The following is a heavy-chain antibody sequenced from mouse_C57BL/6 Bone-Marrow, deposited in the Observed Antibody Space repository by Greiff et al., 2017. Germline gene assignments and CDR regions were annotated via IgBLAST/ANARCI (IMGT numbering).Heavy chain of an antibody. D-gene: IGHD2-5*01. CDR1: GYTFTDYN. J-gene: IGHJ3*01. V-gene: IGHV1-18*01. Sequence: EVQLQQSGPELVKPGASVKIPCKASGYTFTDYNLDWVKQSHGKSLEWIGDINPNNGGTIYNQKFKGKATLTVDKSSSTAYMELRSLTSEDTAVYYCARDSNYQAWCAYWGQGTLVTVSA. CDR3: ARDSNYQAWCAY. CDR2: INPNNGGT.